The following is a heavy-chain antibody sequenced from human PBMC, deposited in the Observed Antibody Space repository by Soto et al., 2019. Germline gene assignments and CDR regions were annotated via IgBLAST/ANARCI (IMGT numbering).Heavy chain of an antibody. J-gene: IGHJ4*02. D-gene: IGHD3-22*01. CDR2: ISSASSTI. CDR3: ARKYDSSGYYKVAPDY. Sequence: GSLRLSCAASGFTFSDYSMIWVRQAPGKGLDCIAYISSASSTIYYADSVKGRFTISRDNAKNSLYLQMNSLRDEDTAVYYCARKYDSSGYYKVAPDYWGQGTLVTVSS. V-gene: IGHV3-48*02. CDR1: GFTFSDYS.